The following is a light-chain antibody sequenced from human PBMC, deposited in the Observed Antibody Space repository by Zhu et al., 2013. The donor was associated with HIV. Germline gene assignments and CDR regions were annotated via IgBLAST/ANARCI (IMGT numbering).Light chain of an antibody. V-gene: IGLV2-14*03. CDR1: RSDIGSYNY. Sequence: QSALTQPASMSGSPGQSITISCTGTRSDIGSYNYVSWYQQHPGKTPKLILYDVSHRPSGVSDRFSGSKSANTASLTISGLQAEDEADYYCCSYGGSSTYVFGTGTKVTVL. CDR2: DVS. CDR3: CSYGGSSTYV. J-gene: IGLJ1*01.